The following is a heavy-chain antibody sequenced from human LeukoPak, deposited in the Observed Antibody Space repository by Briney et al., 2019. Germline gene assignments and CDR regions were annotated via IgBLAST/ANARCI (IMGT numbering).Heavy chain of an antibody. D-gene: IGHD6-6*01. CDR3: ARRRRQLGLYYYYYMDV. J-gene: IGHJ6*03. Sequence: KTSETLSLTCTVSGDSISSGGFYWSWIRQPPGKGLEWIGYIYHSGSTYYNPSLKSRVTISVDTSKNQFSLKLSSVTAADTAVYYCARRRRQLGLYYYYYMDVWGKGTTVTVSS. V-gene: IGHV4-30-2*01. CDR1: GDSISSGGFY. CDR2: IYHSGST.